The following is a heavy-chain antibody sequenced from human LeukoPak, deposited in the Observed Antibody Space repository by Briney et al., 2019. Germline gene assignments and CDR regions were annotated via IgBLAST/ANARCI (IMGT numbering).Heavy chain of an antibody. D-gene: IGHD3-22*01. J-gene: IGHJ3*02. V-gene: IGHV4-30-4*02. Sequence: SETLSLTCTVSGGSISSGDYYWSWIRQPPGKGLEWIGYIYYSGSTYYNPSLKSRVTISVDTSKNQFSLKLSSVTAADTAVYYCARGDIYYYDSSRPDAFDIWGQGTMVTVSP. CDR2: IYYSGST. CDR3: ARGDIYYYDSSRPDAFDI. CDR1: GGSISSGDYY.